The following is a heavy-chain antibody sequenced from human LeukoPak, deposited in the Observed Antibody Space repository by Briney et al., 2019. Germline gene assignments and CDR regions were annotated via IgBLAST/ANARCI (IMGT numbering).Heavy chain of an antibody. V-gene: IGHV3-15*01. J-gene: IGHJ4*02. CDR2: IKSKTDGGTT. CDR3: STDFGEPTDY. D-gene: IGHD3-16*01. CDR1: GFTFSDAW. Sequence: GGSLRLSCAASGFTFSDAWMTWVRQAPGKGLEWVGRIKSKTDGGTTDYAAPVKGRFTISRDDSQNTLFVQMNSLKTEDTAVYYCSTDFGEPTDYWGQGTLVTVSS.